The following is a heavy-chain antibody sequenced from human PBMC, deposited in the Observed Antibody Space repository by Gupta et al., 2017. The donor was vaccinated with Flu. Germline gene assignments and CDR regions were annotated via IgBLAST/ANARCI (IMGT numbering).Heavy chain of an antibody. J-gene: IGHJ4*02. CDR3: TTDLPVTTSNDY. CDR2: IKSKTDGGTT. D-gene: IGHD4-17*01. Sequence: EVQLVESGGGLVKPGGSLRLSCAASGFTFNNAWMDWVRQAPGKGLEWVGRIKSKTDGGTTDYAAPVKGRFTISRDDSKNMLYLQMNSLKTEDTAVYYCTTDLPVTTSNDYWGQGTLVTVSS. V-gene: IGHV3-15*01. CDR1: GFTFNNAW.